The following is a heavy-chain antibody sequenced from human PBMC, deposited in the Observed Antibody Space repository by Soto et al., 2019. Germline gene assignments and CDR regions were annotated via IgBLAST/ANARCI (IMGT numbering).Heavy chain of an antibody. D-gene: IGHD3-9*01. CDR1: GGTFSSYA. CDR3: ASGLLRYVDYYGMDV. CDR2: IIPIFGTA. Sequence: SVKVSCKASGGTFSSYAISWVRQAPGQGLEWMGGIIPIFGTANYAQKFQGRVTITADESTSTAYMELSSLRSEDTAVYYCASGLLRYVDYYGMDVWGQGTTVTVSS. V-gene: IGHV1-69*13. J-gene: IGHJ6*02.